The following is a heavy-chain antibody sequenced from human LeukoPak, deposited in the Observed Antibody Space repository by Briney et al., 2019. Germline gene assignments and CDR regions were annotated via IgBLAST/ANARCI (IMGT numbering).Heavy chain of an antibody. Sequence: SVKVSCKASGGTFSSYAISWVRQAPGQGLEWMGGIIPIFGTANYAQKFQGRVTITADESTSTAYMELSSLRSEDTAVYYCARPPPTTVTRWKDYYYYGMDVWGQGTTVTVSS. D-gene: IGHD4-17*01. CDR2: IIPIFGTA. CDR1: GGTFSSYA. CDR3: ARPPPTTVTRWKDYYYYGMDV. J-gene: IGHJ6*02. V-gene: IGHV1-69*13.